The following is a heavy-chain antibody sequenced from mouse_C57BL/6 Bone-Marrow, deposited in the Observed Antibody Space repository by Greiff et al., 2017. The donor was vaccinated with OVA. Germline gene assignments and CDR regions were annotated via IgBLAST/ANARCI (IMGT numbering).Heavy chain of an antibody. Sequence: QVQLQQSGPELVKPGASVKISCKASGYAFSSSWMNWVKQRPGKGLEWIGRIYPGDGDTNYNGKFKGKATLTADKSSSTAYMQLSSLTSEDSAVYFCARGEPAQGYFDYWGQGTTLTVSS. CDR1: GYAFSSSW. CDR2: IYPGDGDT. CDR3: ARGEPAQGYFDY. D-gene: IGHD3-2*02. V-gene: IGHV1-82*01. J-gene: IGHJ2*01.